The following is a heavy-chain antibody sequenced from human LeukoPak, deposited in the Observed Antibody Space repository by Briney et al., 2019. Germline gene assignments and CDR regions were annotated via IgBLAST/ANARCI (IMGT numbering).Heavy chain of an antibody. J-gene: IGHJ4*02. CDR3: ARHYYDSSGYQTAPYFDY. Sequence: PSETLSLTCTVSGGSISSSSYYWGWIRQPPGKGLEWIGSIYYSGSTYYNPSLKSRVTISVDTSKNQFSLKLSSVTAADTAVYYCARHYYDSSGYQTAPYFDYWGQGTLVTVSS. V-gene: IGHV4-39*01. D-gene: IGHD3-22*01. CDR1: GGSISSSSYY. CDR2: IYYSGST.